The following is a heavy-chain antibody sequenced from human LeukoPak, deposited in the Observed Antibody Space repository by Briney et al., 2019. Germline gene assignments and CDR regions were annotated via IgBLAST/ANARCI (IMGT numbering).Heavy chain of an antibody. CDR3: AKSPDLRQIDY. CDR1: GFTFSNAW. Sequence: GGSLRLSCAASGFTFSNAWMSWVRQAPGKGLEWVGRIKSKTDGGTTDYAAPVKGRFTISRDDSKNTLYLQMNSLRAEDTAVYYCAKSPDLRQIDYWGQGTLVTVSS. CDR2: IKSKTDGGTT. J-gene: IGHJ4*02. V-gene: IGHV3-15*01.